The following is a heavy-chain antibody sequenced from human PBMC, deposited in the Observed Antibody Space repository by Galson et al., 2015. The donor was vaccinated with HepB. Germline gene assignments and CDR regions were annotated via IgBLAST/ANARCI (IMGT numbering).Heavy chain of an antibody. J-gene: IGHJ4*02. CDR3: ARSTGRLYYFDY. D-gene: IGHD2-8*02. V-gene: IGHV3-7*03. CDR2: IRQDGLEK. CDR1: GFTFSSYW. Sequence: SLRLSCAASGFTFSSYWMSWVRQAPGKGLEWVANIRQDGLEKYYVDSVNGRFTISRDNAKNSLYLQMNSLRAEDTAMYYCARSTGRLYYFDYWGQGILVTVSS.